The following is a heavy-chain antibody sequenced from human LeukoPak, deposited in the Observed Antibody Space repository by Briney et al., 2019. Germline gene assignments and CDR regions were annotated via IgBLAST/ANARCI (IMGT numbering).Heavy chain of an antibody. CDR2: INPDSGGT. V-gene: IGHV1-2*04. CDR3: ARDQYYNSGSPALRY. CDR1: GYTITGYY. D-gene: IGHD3-10*01. J-gene: IGHJ4*02. Sequence: ASVKVSCKASGYTITGYYMHWVRQAPGQGLEWMGRINPDSGGTNYAQKLQGWVTLTRDTSISTAYMELTSLKSDDTAVYYCARDQYYNSGSPALRYWGQGTLVTVSS.